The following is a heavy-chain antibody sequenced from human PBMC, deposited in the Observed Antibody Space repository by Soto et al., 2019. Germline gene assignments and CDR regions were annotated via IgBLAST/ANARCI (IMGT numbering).Heavy chain of an antibody. Sequence: DVQLVESGGGLVQPGRSLRLSCAASGFTFDDYAMHWVRQAPGKGLEWVSGISWNSGSIGYADSVKGRFTISRDNAKNSLYLQMNSLRAEDTALYYCAKDRGYSSGWYYFDYWGQGTLVTVSS. CDR1: GFTFDDYA. CDR3: AKDRGYSSGWYYFDY. J-gene: IGHJ4*02. CDR2: ISWNSGSI. V-gene: IGHV3-9*01. D-gene: IGHD6-19*01.